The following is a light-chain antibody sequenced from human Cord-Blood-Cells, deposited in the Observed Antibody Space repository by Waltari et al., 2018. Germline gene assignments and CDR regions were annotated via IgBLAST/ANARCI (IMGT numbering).Light chain of an antibody. CDR2: DAS. CDR1: QSVSSY. CDR3: QQERT. J-gene: IGKJ2*01. Sequence: EIVLTQSPATLSLSPGERATLSCRASQSVSSYVAWYQQKPGQAPRLLIYDASNRATGIPARFSGSGSGTDFTLTISSLEPEDFAVYYCQQERTFGQGTKLEIK. V-gene: IGKV3-11*01.